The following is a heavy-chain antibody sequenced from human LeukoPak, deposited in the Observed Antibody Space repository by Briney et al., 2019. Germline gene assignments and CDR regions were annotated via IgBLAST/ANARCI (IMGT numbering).Heavy chain of an antibody. J-gene: IGHJ4*02. V-gene: IGHV1-46*01. CDR3: ARDRATIFGVVIATFDY. D-gene: IGHD3-3*01. CDR1: GYTFSNYL. Sequence: ASVKVSCKASGYTFSNYLIHWVRQAPGQGLEWMGIINPSGGSTSYAQKFQGRVTMTRDTSTSTVYMELRSLRSDDTAVYYCARDRATIFGVVIATFDYWGQGTLVTVSS. CDR2: INPSGGST.